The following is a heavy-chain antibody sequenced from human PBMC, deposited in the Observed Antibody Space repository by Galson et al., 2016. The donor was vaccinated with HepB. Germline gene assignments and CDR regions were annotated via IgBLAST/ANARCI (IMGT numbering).Heavy chain of an antibody. CDR1: GDSVTSGNYY. CDR2: IYYTGST. CDR3: ARVRLPYWSFDL. V-gene: IGHV4-61*01. J-gene: IGHJ2*01. Sequence: SETLSLTCTVSGDSVTSGNYYWSWIRQPPGKGLEWIGYIYYTGSTNYNPSPKSRVTISVDTSKNQFSLKLTSVTAADTAVYYCARVRLPYWSFDLWGPGAPVTVSS. D-gene: IGHD6-25*01.